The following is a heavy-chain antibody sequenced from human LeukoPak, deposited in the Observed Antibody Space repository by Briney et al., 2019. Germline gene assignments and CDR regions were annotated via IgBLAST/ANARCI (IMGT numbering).Heavy chain of an antibody. J-gene: IGHJ4*02. Sequence: PSETLSLTCTVSGGSVSSYYLSWIRQPPGKGLEWIGYIYYSGSTNYNPSLKSRVTISVDTSKNQFSLKLSSVTAADTAVYYCARENSGSYYDWGQGTLVTVSS. CDR2: IYYSGST. CDR3: ARENSGSYYD. V-gene: IGHV4-59*02. CDR1: GGSVSSYY. D-gene: IGHD1-26*01.